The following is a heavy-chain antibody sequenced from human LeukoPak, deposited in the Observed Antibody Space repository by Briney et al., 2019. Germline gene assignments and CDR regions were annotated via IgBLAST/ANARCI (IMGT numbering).Heavy chain of an antibody. CDR2: VNLQGST. Sequence: PSQTLSLTCAVSGGSITSTNYWTWVRQPPGKGLEWIGEVNLQGSTNYNPSLMGRVAISVDMSENHLSLQLTSVTAADTAVYYCASEGGPYRPLDYSGQGTLVTVSS. V-gene: IGHV4-4*02. J-gene: IGHJ4*02. CDR1: GGSITSTNY. CDR3: ASEGGPYRPLDY.